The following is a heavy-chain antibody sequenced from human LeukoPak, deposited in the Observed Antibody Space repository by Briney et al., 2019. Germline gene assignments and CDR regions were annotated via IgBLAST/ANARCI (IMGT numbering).Heavy chain of an antibody. V-gene: IGHV3-23*01. Sequence: GGSLRLSCTGSGFTFSNYVMSWVRQAPGKRLEWVSGISDSGDDADYADSVKGRFTISRDNSKNTLSLQMNSLRAEDTAVYYCAKMWIQLWSSGGDFDYWGRGILASVSS. CDR2: ISDSGDDA. D-gene: IGHD5-18*01. CDR3: AKMWIQLWSSGGDFDY. J-gene: IGHJ4*02. CDR1: GFTFSNYV.